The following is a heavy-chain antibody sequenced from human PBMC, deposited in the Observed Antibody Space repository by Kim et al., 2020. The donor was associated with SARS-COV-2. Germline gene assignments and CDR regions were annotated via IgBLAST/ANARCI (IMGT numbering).Heavy chain of an antibody. D-gene: IGHD5-18*01. Sequence: KGRFTISRDNSKNTLYLQMNSLRAEDTAVYYCAKVPMVQLWFFGSELPDYWGQGTLVTVSS. V-gene: IGHV3-23*02. J-gene: IGHJ4*02. CDR3: AKVPMVQLWFFGSELPDY.